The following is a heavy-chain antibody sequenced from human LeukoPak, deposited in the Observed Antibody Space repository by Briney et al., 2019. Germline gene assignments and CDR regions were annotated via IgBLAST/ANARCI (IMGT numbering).Heavy chain of an antibody. D-gene: IGHD5-18*01. CDR2: IYYSGST. CDR3: ARDRFSYGDANWFDP. V-gene: IGHV4-59*01. J-gene: IGHJ5*02. Sequence: PSGTLSLTCTVSGGSISSYYWSWIRQSPGKGLEWIGYIYYSGSTNYNPSLKSRVTISVDTSKNQFSLKLSSVTAADTAVYYCARDRFSYGDANWFDPWGQGTLVTVSS. CDR1: GGSISSYY.